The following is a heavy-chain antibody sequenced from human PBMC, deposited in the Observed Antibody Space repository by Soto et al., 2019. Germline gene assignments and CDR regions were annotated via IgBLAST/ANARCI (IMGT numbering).Heavy chain of an antibody. D-gene: IGHD2-15*01. V-gene: IGHV4-30-2*01. CDR2: IYHSGST. J-gene: IGHJ5*02. CDR1: GGSISSGGYS. CDR3: AASSGGSWWFDP. Sequence: SETLSLTCAVSGGSISSGGYSWSWIRQPPGKGLEWIGYIYHSGSTYYNPSLKSRVTISVDRSKNQFSLKLSSVTAADTAVYYCAASSGGSWWFDPWGQGTLVTVSS.